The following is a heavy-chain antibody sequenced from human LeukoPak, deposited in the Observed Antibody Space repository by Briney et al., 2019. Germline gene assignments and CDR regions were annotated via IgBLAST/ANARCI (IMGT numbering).Heavy chain of an antibody. CDR2: IRSKAYGGTS. CDR1: GFSFVDYA. D-gene: IGHD1-14*01. J-gene: IGHJ4*02. Sequence: GGSLRLSCTTSGFSFVDYAMAWVRQAPGKGLELVGFIRSKAYGGTSEYAASVKGRFTLSRDDSKSIAYLQMNSLKAEDTAVYYCSREAVGGRRGATKLHFDYWGQGTLVTVPS. CDR3: SREAVGGRRGATKLHFDY. V-gene: IGHV3-49*04.